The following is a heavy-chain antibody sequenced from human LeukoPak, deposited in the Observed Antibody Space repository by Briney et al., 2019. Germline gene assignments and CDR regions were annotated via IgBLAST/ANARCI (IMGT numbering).Heavy chain of an antibody. J-gene: IGHJ4*02. V-gene: IGHV4-61*01. CDR3: ARHQGAVAGHLDY. CDR1: GGSISSGSYY. CDR2: IYYSGST. Sequence: PSQTLSLTCTVSGGSISSGSYYWSWIRQPPGKGLEWIGYIYYSGSTNYNPSLKSRVTISVDTSKNQFSLKLSSVTAADTAVYYCARHQGAVAGHLDYWGQGTLVTVSS. D-gene: IGHD6-19*01.